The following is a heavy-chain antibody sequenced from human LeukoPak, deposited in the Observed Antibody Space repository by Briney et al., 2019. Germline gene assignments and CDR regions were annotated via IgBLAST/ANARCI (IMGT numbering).Heavy chain of an antibody. J-gene: IGHJ3*02. V-gene: IGHV3-23*01. D-gene: IGHD2-2*01. CDR1: GFTFSSYG. CDR3: AKLVVPAAVRGGAFDI. Sequence: GGSLGLSCAASGFTFSSYGMTWVRHAPGKGLEWVSSISVSGDSTYYADSVKGRFTISRDNSKNTLYLQMNSLRAEDTAVYYCAKLVVPAAVRGGAFDIWGQGTMVTVSS. CDR2: ISVSGDST.